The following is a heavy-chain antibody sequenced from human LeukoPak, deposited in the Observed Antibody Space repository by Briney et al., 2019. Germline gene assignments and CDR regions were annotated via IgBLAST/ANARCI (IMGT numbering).Heavy chain of an antibody. CDR1: GGTFSSYA. J-gene: IGHJ5*02. V-gene: IGHV1-69*04. Sequence: SVKVSCKASGGTFSSYAISWVRQAPGQGLEWMGRIIPILGIANYAQKFQGRVTMTRDTSTSTVYMELSSLRSEDTAVYYCARDREKGTTVSLGPWGQGTLVTVSS. D-gene: IGHD4-17*01. CDR2: IIPILGIA. CDR3: ARDREKGTTVSLGP.